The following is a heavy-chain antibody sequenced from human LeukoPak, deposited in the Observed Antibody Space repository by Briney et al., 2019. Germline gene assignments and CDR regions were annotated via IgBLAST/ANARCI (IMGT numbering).Heavy chain of an antibody. CDR1: GYTFTSYG. D-gene: IGHD3-22*01. V-gene: IGHV1-46*01. CDR3: ARDPQSSGYTYYFDY. Sequence: ASVKVSCKASGYTFTSYGISWVRQAPGQGLEWMGIINPSGGSTSYAQKFQGRVTMTRDTSTSTVYMELSSLRSEDTAVYYCARDPQSSGYTYYFDYWGQGTLVTVSS. CDR2: INPSGGST. J-gene: IGHJ4*02.